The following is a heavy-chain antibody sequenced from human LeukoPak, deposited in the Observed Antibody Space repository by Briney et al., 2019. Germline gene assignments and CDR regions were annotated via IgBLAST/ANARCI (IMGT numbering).Heavy chain of an antibody. CDR1: GFTFSNYE. V-gene: IGHV3-48*03. CDR3: ASEAQSDY. J-gene: IGHJ4*02. D-gene: IGHD6-6*01. Sequence: PGGSLRLSCAASGFTFSNYEMNWVRQAPGKGLEWVSYISSSGSTIFYADSVKGRFTISRDNAKNSLYLQLNSLIAEATAIYYGASEAQSDYWGQGTLVTVSS. CDR2: ISSSGSTI.